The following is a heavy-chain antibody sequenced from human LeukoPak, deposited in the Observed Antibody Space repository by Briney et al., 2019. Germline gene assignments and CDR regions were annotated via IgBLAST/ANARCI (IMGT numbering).Heavy chain of an antibody. CDR1: GFTLSSYA. CDR2: ISGSGGST. V-gene: IGHV3-23*01. CDR3: AKDKSGGWELLRDHDAFDI. Sequence: GGSLRLSCAASGFTLSSYAMSWVRQAPGKGLEWVSAISGSGGSTYYADSVKGRFTISRDNSKNTLYLQMNSLRAEDTALYYCAKDKSGGWELLRDHDAFDIWGQGTMVTVSS. D-gene: IGHD1-26*01. J-gene: IGHJ3*02.